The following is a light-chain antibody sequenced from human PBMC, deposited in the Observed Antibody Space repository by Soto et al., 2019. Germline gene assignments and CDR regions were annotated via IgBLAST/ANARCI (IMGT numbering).Light chain of an antibody. CDR2: EGS. Sequence: QSALTQPASVSGSPGQSITISCTGTSSDVGSYNLVSWYQQHPGKAPKLMIYEGSKLPSGVSNRFSGSKSGNTASLTSSGLQSEDETDYYCCSDAGSSSWVFGGGTQLTVL. V-gene: IGLV2-23*01. J-gene: IGLJ2*01. CDR3: CSDAGSSSWV. CDR1: SSDVGSYNL.